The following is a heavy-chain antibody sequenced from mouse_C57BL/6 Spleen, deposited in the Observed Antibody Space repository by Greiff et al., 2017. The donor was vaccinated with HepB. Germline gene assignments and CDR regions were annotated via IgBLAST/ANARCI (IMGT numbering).Heavy chain of an antibody. CDR3: VRTNWDPDYYAMDY. D-gene: IGHD4-1*02. CDR1: GFSFNTYA. V-gene: IGHV10-1*01. J-gene: IGHJ4*01. CDR2: IRSKSNNYAT. Sequence: EVMLVESGGGLVQPKGSLKLSCAASGFSFNTYAMNWVRQAPGKGLEWVARIRSKSNNYATYYADSVKDRFTISRDDSESMLYLQMNNLKTEDTAMYYCVRTNWDPDYYAMDYWGQGTSVTVSS.